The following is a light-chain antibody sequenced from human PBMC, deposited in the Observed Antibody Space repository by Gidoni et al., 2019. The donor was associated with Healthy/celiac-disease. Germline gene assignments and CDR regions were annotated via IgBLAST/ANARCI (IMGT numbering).Light chain of an antibody. CDR3: QQYDNLLST. CDR1: QDISNY. Sequence: DIQLTQSPSSLSASVGDRVTITCQASQDISNYLNWFQHKPGKAPKLLIYDASNLETGVPSRFSGSGSGTDFTFTISSLQPEDIATYYCQQYDNLLSTFGQGTRLEIK. CDR2: DAS. V-gene: IGKV1-33*01. J-gene: IGKJ5*01.